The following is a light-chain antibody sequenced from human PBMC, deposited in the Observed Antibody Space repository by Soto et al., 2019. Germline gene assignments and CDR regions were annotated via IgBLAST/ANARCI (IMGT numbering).Light chain of an antibody. V-gene: IGKV3-15*01. Sequence: EKVMTQSPATLRVSQNERATLSCRAGQGVTTNFAWYQQKSGQSPRLLIYDVSIGATGVPARFSATGSETDFTLTISGLQSEDAAVHFSQQYNIWPFSFGQGRRLEI. CDR2: DVS. J-gene: IGKJ5*01. CDR3: QQYNIWPFS. CDR1: QGVTTN.